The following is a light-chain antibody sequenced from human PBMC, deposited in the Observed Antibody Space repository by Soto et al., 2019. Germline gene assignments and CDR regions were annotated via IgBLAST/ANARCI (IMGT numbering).Light chain of an antibody. J-gene: IGKJ5*01. CDR3: QQCGSSPIT. V-gene: IGKV3-20*01. CDR2: GAS. Sequence: EIVLTQSPGTLSLSPGERATLSCRASRSVSSSYLAWYQQKPGQAPRLLIYGASSRATGIPDRFSGSGSGTDFTLTISRLEPEDFAVYYCQQCGSSPITFGQGTRLAI. CDR1: RSVSSSY.